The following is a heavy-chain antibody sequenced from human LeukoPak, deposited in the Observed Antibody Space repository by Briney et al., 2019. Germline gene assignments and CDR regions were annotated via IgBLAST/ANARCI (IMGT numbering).Heavy chain of an antibody. CDR2: IRYDGSNK. J-gene: IGHJ6*03. V-gene: IGHV3-30*02. D-gene: IGHD4-11*01. CDR1: GLTFSSYG. Sequence: EPGGSLGLSCAASGLTFSSYGMHCVRQAPGKGLEWVAFIRYDGSNKYYADSVKGRFTISRDNSKNTLYLQMNSLRAEDTAVYYCAKSTAAGYYYYMDVWGKGTTVTVSS. CDR3: AKSTAAGYYYYMDV.